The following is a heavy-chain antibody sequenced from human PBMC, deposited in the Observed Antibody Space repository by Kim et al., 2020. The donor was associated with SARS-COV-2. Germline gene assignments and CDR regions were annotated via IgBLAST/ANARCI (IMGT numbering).Heavy chain of an antibody. Sequence: SETLSLTCTVSGGSVNSAHYYWSWIRQPPGKELEWIGYIFYSGITNYNPSLKSRLTISIDTSKNQFSLSLISVTAADTALYYCARAYRGSNYFDYWGQGTLLTVPS. J-gene: IGHJ4*02. D-gene: IGHD2-2*02. CDR1: GGSVNSAHYY. CDR3: ARAYRGSNYFDY. V-gene: IGHV4-61*01. CDR2: IFYSGIT.